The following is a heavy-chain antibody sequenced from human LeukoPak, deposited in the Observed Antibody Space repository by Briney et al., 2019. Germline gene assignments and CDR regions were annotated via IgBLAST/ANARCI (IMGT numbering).Heavy chain of an antibody. V-gene: IGHV3-23*01. CDR2: ISGSGGST. D-gene: IGHD3-10*01. CDR3: AKVSLLWFGEYTSGYFDY. CDR1: GFTFSSYA. J-gene: IGHJ4*02. Sequence: GGSLRLSCVASGFTFSSYAMSWVRQAPGKGLEWVSAISGSGGSTYYADSVKGRFTISRDNSKNTLYLQMNSLRAEDTAVYYCAKVSLLWFGEYTSGYFDYWGQGTLVTVSS.